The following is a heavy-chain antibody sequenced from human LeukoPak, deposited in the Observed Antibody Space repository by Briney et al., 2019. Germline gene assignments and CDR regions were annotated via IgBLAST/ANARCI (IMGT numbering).Heavy chain of an antibody. CDR1: GGSISSGDYY. D-gene: IGHD1-26*01. CDR3: ARHPGGSAFDI. CDR2: IHHSGRT. J-gene: IGHJ3*02. Sequence: SETLSFTCSVSGGSISSGDYYWGWIRQSPGKGLEWIGSIHHSGRTYYYPSLKSRVTMSVDTSSKQFSLRLNSVTAADTAVYYCARHPGGSAFDIWGQGTIVTASS. V-gene: IGHV4-39*01.